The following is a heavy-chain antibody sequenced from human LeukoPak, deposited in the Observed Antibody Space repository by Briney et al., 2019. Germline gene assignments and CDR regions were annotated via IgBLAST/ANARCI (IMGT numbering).Heavy chain of an antibody. J-gene: IGHJ4*02. D-gene: IGHD2/OR15-2a*01. CDR1: GFTFRNYA. CDR2: ISDSGQSP. V-gene: IGHV3-23*01. Sequence: GGSLRLSCEVSGFTFRNYAMNWVRQSPGKGLEYVSGISDSGQSPYYAASVRGRFTISRDNSNNTLYLQMNSLRAEDTAVYYCAKDPGAFPYFFDSWGQGTLVTVSS. CDR3: AKDPGAFPYFFDS.